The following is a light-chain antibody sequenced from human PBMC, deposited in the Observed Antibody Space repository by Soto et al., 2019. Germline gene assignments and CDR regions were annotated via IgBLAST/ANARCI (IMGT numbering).Light chain of an antibody. Sequence: QSVLTQPPSVSGAPGQRVTISCTGCSSNIGAGFDVHWYQQLPGTAPRLLIYGGSNRPSGVPDRFSGSKSGTAASLAITGLQAEDEADYYCHSYVRSLSYFCVFGVGTQLTVL. V-gene: IGLV1-40*01. CDR2: GGS. CDR3: HSYVRSLSYFCV. CDR1: SSNIGAGFD. J-gene: IGLJ3*02.